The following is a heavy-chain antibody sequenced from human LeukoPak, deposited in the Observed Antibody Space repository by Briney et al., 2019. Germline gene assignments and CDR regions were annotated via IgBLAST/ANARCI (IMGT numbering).Heavy chain of an antibody. J-gene: IGHJ4*01. CDR2: IYYSGST. Sequence: TLSLTCTVSGGSISSGGYYWSWIRQRPGQGREGIGYIYYSGSTYYNPSLKSRVTIAVDTSKNQFSLKLSSVTAADTAVYYCARVAEYYDILTGYHPRDYWGHGTLVTVSS. CDR1: GGSISSGGYY. V-gene: IGHV4-31*03. CDR3: ARVAEYYDILTGYHPRDY. D-gene: IGHD3-9*01.